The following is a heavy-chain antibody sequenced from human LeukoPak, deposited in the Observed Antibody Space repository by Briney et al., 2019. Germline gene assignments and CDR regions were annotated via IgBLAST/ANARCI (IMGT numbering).Heavy chain of an antibody. CDR1: GGSISSYY. CDR2: IYYSGST. V-gene: IGHV4-59*01. Sequence: SETLSLTCTVSGGSISSYYWSWIRQPPGKGLEWIGYIYYSGSTNYNPSLKSRVTISVDTSKNQFSLKLSSVTAADTAVYYCARDMWGGSYYIDYWGQGTLVTVSS. CDR3: ARDMWGGSYYIDY. J-gene: IGHJ4*02. D-gene: IGHD1-26*01.